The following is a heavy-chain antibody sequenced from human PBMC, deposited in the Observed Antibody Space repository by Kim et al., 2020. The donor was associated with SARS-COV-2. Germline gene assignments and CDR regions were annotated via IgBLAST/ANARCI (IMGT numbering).Heavy chain of an antibody. V-gene: IGHV5-51*01. J-gene: IGHJ5*02. CDR3: ARRTSSWLISYNWFDP. CDR1: GYSFSNYW. CDR2: IYPDDSDT. D-gene: IGHD6-13*01. Sequence: GESLKISCKGSGYSFSNYWIAWVRQMPGKGLECMGIIYPDDSDTRYSPSFQGQVTISADKSTSTAYLQWSSLKASATAMYYCARRTSSWLISYNWFDPWG.